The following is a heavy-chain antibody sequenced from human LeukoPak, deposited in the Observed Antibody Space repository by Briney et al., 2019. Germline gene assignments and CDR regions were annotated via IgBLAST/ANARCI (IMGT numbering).Heavy chain of an antibody. CDR2: IYYSGST. V-gene: IGHV4-39*01. CDR1: GGSISSSSYY. CDR3: ARRGGGKESFDC. D-gene: IGHD1-14*01. Sequence: PSEALSLTCTVSGGSISSSSYYWGWIRQPPGKGLEWIGSIYYSGSTYYNPSLKSRVTISVDTSKNQFSLKLSSVTAADTAVYYCARRGGGKESFDCWGQGTLVTVSS. J-gene: IGHJ4*02.